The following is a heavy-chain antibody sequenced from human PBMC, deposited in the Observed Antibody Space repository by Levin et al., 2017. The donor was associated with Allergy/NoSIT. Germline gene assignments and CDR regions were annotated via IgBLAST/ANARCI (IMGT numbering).Heavy chain of an antibody. CDR1: GGPIGSRSYY. Sequence: ETLSLTCTVSGGPIGSRSYYWGWVRQPPGKGLEWIGSIYYNGNTYYNPSLKSRVTISEDTSRDEFSLKLTSVTAADTAVYYCARDPGTEAGAGTDYWGQGILVTVSS. CDR2: IYYNGNT. D-gene: IGHD6-19*01. J-gene: IGHJ4*02. CDR3: ARDPGTEAGAGTDY. V-gene: IGHV4-39*07.